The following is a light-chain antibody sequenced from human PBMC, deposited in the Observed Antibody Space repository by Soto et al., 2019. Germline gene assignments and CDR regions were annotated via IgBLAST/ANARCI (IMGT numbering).Light chain of an antibody. CDR2: DAS. J-gene: IGKJ5*01. CDR1: QDISHF. V-gene: IGKV1-33*01. Sequence: DIQMTPTPSSLFESXXDRVTITCRASQDISHFLNWYQQKPGKAPKXXIYDASNLQTGVPSRFSGRGAGTDFTFTISSLQPDDSGTYYCQQYDDLPITFGQGTRLEIK. CDR3: QQYDDLPIT.